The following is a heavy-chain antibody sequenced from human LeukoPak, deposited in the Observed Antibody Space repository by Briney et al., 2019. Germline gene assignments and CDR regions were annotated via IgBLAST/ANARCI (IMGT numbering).Heavy chain of an antibody. CDR3: ARGTGIAARPPYCYYYMDV. V-gene: IGHV3-20*04. J-gene: IGHJ6*03. D-gene: IGHD6-6*01. Sequence: GGSLRLSCAASGFTFDDYGMSWVRQAPGKGLEWVSGINWNGGSTGYADSVKGRFTISRDNAKNSLYLQMNSLRVEDTALYYCARGTGIAARPPYCYYYMDVWGKGTTVTVSS. CDR1: GFTFDDYG. CDR2: INWNGGST.